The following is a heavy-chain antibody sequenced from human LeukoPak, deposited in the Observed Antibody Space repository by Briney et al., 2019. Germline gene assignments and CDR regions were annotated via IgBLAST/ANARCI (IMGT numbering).Heavy chain of an antibody. CDR3: VRDSLGSHFDY. V-gene: IGHV3-7*01. J-gene: IGHJ4*02. CDR2: IKFDGSER. Sequence: GGSLRLSCAASGFSFSDYWMTWVRKAPGKGLEWVANIKFDGSERQYVDSVKGRFTISRDNAKNSLYLEMTSLRVEDTAVYYCVRDSLGSHFDYWGQGTLVTVSS. D-gene: IGHD1-26*01. CDR1: GFSFSDYW.